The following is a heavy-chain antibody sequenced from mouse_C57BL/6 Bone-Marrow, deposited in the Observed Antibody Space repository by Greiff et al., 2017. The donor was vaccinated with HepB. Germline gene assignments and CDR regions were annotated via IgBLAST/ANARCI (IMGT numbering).Heavy chain of an antibody. D-gene: IGHD1-1*01. CDR1: GYAFSSYW. V-gene: IGHV1-80*01. J-gene: IGHJ2*01. CDR3: AREGYYYGSSSDY. Sequence: VKLMESGAELVKPGASVKISCKASGYAFSSYWMNWVKQRPGKGLEWIGQIYPGDGDTNYNGKFKGKATLTADKSSSTAYMQLSSLTSEDSAVYFCAREGYYYGSSSDYWGQGTTLTVSS. CDR2: IYPGDGDT.